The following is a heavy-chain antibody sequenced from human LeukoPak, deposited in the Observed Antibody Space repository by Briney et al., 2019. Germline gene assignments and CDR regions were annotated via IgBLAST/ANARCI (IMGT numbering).Heavy chain of an antibody. CDR1: GFNFGDYA. CDR2: ISGVSGSTT. Sequence: GGSLTLSCAASGFNFGDYAMRWVRQAPGKGLEWVSAISGVSGSTTIYAASVRGRFTISRDNSQNTVFLQMNSLRVEDTAVYYCAKVDYWSPENYFDSWGQGTLVTVSS. J-gene: IGHJ4*02. CDR3: AKVDYWSPENYFDS. D-gene: IGHD1-1*01. V-gene: IGHV3-23*01.